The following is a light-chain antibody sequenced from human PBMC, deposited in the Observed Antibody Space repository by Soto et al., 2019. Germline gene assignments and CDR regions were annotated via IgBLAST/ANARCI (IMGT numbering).Light chain of an antibody. J-gene: IGLJ1*01. Sequence: QSALTQPASVSGSPGQSITISCTGTSSDVGGYNYVSWYQQHTGKAPKLMIYEVSNRPSGISNRFSGSKSGNTASLTISGLQAEDEADYYCSSYTSRGTDVFGTGTKVTVL. CDR3: SSYTSRGTDV. V-gene: IGLV2-14*01. CDR2: EVS. CDR1: SSDVGGYNY.